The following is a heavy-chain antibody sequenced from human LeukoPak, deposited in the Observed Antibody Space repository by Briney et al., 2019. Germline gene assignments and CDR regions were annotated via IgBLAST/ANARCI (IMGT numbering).Heavy chain of an antibody. J-gene: IGHJ4*02. D-gene: IGHD5-24*01. V-gene: IGHV4-34*01. CDR3: ARDRKYGNNWAFDN. Sequence: SETLSLTCAVYGGSFSGYYWSWIRQPPGKGLEWIGEINHSGSTNYNPSLKSRVTISVDTSKNQFSLKLSSVTAADTAVYYCARDRKYGNNWAFDNWGQGTLVTVSS. CDR1: GGSFSGYY. CDR2: INHSGST.